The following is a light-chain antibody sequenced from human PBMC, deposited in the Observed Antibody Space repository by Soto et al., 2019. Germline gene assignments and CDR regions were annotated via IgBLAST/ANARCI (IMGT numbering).Light chain of an antibody. J-gene: IGKJ1*01. V-gene: IGKV1-5*03. Sequence: DIQMTQSPSTLSASVGDRVTITCRASQSISSWLAWYQQKPGKAPKLLIYKASNLEGGVPSRFSGSGSWTEFTLTISSLQPDDFATYYCQQYSTYSWTFGQGTQVEIK. CDR1: QSISSW. CDR3: QQYSTYSWT. CDR2: KAS.